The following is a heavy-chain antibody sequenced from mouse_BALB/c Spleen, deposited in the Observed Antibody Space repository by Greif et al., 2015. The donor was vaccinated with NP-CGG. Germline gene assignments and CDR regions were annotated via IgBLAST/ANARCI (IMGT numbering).Heavy chain of an antibody. J-gene: IGHJ4*01. CDR1: GFTFSSYG. CDR2: ISGGGSYT. Sequence: EVKLMESGGGLVKPGGSLKLSCAAPGFTFSSYGMSWVRQTPEKRLEWVATISGGGSYTHYPDSVKGRFTISRDNAKNNLYLQMSSLRSEDTALYYCARKERLHAMDYWGQGTSVTVSS. V-gene: IGHV5-9-2*01. D-gene: IGHD1-2*01. CDR3: ARKERLHAMDY.